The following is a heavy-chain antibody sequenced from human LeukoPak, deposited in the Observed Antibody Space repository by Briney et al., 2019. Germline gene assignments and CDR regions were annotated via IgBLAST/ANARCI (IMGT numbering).Heavy chain of an antibody. J-gene: IGHJ4*02. CDR2: INHSGST. CDR1: GGSFSGYY. V-gene: IGHV4-34*01. CDR3: ARGRRGCSGGSCSGYFDY. D-gene: IGHD2-15*01. Sequence: SETLSLTCAVYGGSFSGYYWSWIRQPPGKGLEWIGEINHSGSTNYNPSLKSRVTISVDTSKNQFSLKLSSVTAADTAVYYCARGRRGCSGGSCSGYFDYWGQGTLVTVSS.